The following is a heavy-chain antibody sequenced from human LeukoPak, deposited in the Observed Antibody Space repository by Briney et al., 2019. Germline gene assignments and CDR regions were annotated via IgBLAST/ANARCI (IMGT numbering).Heavy chain of an antibody. CDR2: INHSGST. CDR3: ARGPRSLEAEQFDY. V-gene: IGHV4-34*01. Sequence: SETLSLTCAVYGGSFSGYYWSWIRQPPGKGLEWIGEINHSGSTNYNPSLKSRVTISVDTPKNQFSLKLSSVTAADTAVYYCARGPRSLEAEQFDYWGQGTLVTVSS. J-gene: IGHJ4*02. D-gene: IGHD3-3*01. CDR1: GGSFSGYY.